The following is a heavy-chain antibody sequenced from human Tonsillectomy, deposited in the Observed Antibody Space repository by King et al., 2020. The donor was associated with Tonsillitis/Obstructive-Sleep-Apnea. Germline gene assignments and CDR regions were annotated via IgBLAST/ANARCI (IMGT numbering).Heavy chain of an antibody. Sequence: QLVQSGGGVVQPGRSLRLSCVASGFTFSGSGMHWVRQAPGKGLEWVAVIWYDGSNKYYADSVKGRFTISRDNSKNTLYLQINSLRAEDTAVYYCARKGYSSGWYYFDCWGQGTLVTVSS. V-gene: IGHV3-33*01. D-gene: IGHD6-19*01. J-gene: IGHJ4*02. CDR2: IWYDGSNK. CDR1: GFTFSGSG. CDR3: ARKGYSSGWYYFDC.